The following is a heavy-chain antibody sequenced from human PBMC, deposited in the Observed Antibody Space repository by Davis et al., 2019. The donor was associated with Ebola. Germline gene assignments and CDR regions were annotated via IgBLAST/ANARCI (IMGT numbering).Heavy chain of an antibody. CDR3: ARDWPYSSGWDDFDY. CDR2: ISYDGSNK. V-gene: IGHV3-30-3*01. J-gene: IGHJ4*02. D-gene: IGHD6-19*01. Sequence: GGSLRLSCAASGFTFSSYAMHWVRQAPGKGLEWVAVISYDGSNKYYADSVKGRFTISRDNSKNTLYLQMNSLRAEDTAVYYCARDWPYSSGWDDFDYWGQGTLVTVSS. CDR1: GFTFSSYA.